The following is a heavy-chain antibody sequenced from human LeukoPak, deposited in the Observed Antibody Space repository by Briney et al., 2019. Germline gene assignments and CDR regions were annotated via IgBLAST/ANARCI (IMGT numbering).Heavy chain of an antibody. CDR2: IYSGGST. D-gene: IGHD6-19*01. CDR1: GFTVSSNY. CDR3: ARDQEVAVASYYYYGMDV. Sequence: PGGSLRLSCAASGFTVSSNYMSWVRQAPGKGLEWVSVIYSGGSTYYADSVKGRFTISRDNSKNTLYLQMNSPRAEDTAVYYCARDQEVAVASYYYYGMDVWGQGTTVTVSS. J-gene: IGHJ6*02. V-gene: IGHV3-53*01.